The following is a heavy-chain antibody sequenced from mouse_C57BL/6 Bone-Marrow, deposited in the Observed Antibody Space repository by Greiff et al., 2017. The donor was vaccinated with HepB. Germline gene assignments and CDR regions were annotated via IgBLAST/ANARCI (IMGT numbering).Heavy chain of an antibody. J-gene: IGHJ4*01. CDR2: IDPSDSET. Sequence: QVQLQQPGAELVRPGSSVKLSCKASGYTFTSYWMHWVKQRPIQGLEWIGNIDPSDSETHYNQKFKDKATLTVDKSSSTAYMQLSSLTSEDSAVYYCARRIAQRAGAMDYWGQGPSVTVSS. V-gene: IGHV1-52*01. CDR1: GYTFTSYW. CDR3: ARRIAQRAGAMDY. D-gene: IGHD1-3*01.